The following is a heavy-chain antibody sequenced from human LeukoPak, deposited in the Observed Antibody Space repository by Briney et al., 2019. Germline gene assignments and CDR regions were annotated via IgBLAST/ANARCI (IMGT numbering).Heavy chain of an antibody. CDR2: IYTSGST. D-gene: IGHD3-3*01. CDR1: GDSISSYY. CDR3: AGDRGFLEVDP. Sequence: SETLSLTCTVSGDSISSYYWSWIRQPAGKGLEWIGRIYTSGSTNYNPSPKSRVTISVDTSKNQFSLKPSPVTAADTGVYYCAGDRGFLEVDPWGQGTLVTVSS. V-gene: IGHV4-4*07. J-gene: IGHJ5*02.